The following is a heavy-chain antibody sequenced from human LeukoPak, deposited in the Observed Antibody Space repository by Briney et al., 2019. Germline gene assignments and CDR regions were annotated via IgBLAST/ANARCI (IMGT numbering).Heavy chain of an antibody. CDR3: ARVCPYYDFWRCSKTDAFDI. J-gene: IGHJ3*02. CDR2: ISAYNGNT. Sequence: GASVKVSCKASGYTFTSYGISWVRQAPGQGLEWMGWISAYNGNTNYAQKLQGRVTMTTDTSTSTAYMELRSLRSDDTAVYYCARVCPYYDFWRCSKTDAFDIWGQGTMVTVSS. D-gene: IGHD3-3*01. V-gene: IGHV1-18*01. CDR1: GYTFTSYG.